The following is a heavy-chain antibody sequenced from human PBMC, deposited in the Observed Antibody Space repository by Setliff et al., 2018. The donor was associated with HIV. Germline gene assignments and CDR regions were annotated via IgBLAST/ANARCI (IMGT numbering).Heavy chain of an antibody. CDR1: GHTFANSY. V-gene: IGHV1-46*01. D-gene: IGHD3-10*01. CDR3: SRSGVPPYYYYGMDV. CDR2: MNPNDGNT. Sequence: ASVKVSCKASGHTFANSYLHWVRQGPGQGLEWMGIMNPNDGNTKFAQKFQGRVTMTTDTSTTTAFMELRSLKADDTGIYYCSRSGVPPYYYYGMDVWGQGTTVTVSS. J-gene: IGHJ6*02.